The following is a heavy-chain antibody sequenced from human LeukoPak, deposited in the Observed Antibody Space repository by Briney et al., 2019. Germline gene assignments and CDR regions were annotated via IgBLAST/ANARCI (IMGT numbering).Heavy chain of an antibody. V-gene: IGHV3-30*02. Sequence: PGGSLRLSCAASGFTFSSYGMHWVRHAPGKGLEWGAFIRYDGSNKYYADSVKGRFTISRDNSKNTLYLQMNSLRAEDTAVYYCAPLPADYYYYGMDVWGQGTTVTVSS. CDR3: APLPADYYYYGMDV. CDR1: GFTFSSYG. CDR2: IRYDGSNK. J-gene: IGHJ6*02.